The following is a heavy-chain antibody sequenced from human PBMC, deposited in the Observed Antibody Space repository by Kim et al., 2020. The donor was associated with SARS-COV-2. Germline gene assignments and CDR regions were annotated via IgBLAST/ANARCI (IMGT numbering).Heavy chain of an antibody. Sequence: GGSLRLSCAASGFTFTSYWMHWVRQAPGKGLVWVSRINSDGSSTTYVDSVKGRFTISRDNAKNTLYLQMNSLRAEDTAVYYCARGGAFSVDPWGQGTLVTVSS. V-gene: IGHV3-74*01. CDR2: INSDGSST. CDR1: GFTFTSYW. D-gene: IGHD3-16*01. J-gene: IGHJ5*02. CDR3: ARGGAFSVDP.